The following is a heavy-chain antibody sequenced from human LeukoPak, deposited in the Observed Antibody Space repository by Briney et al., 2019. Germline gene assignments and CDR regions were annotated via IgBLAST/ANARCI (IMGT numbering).Heavy chain of an antibody. J-gene: IGHJ4*02. CDR1: GLSFSGYY. V-gene: IGHV4-34*01. CDR3: ARGTMTTVTYYFDY. CDR2: INHSGST. Sequence: SETLSLTCAGYGLSFSGYYWSWIRPPPGKGLEWMGEINHSGSTNYNPSLKSRVTISVATPKNQFSLKLSSMTAADTAVYHCARGTMTTVTYYFDYWGQGTLVTASS. D-gene: IGHD4-17*01.